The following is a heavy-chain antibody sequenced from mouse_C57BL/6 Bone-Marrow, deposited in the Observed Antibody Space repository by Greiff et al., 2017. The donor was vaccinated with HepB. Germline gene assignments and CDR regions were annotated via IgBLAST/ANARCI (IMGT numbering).Heavy chain of an antibody. CDR1: GYTFTDYY. J-gene: IGHJ3*01. V-gene: IGHV1-26*01. D-gene: IGHD1-1*01. CDR2: INPNNGGT. Sequence: VQLQQSGPELVKPGASVKISCKASGYTFTDYYMNWVKQSHVKSLEWIGDINPNNGGTSYNQKFKGKATLTVDKSSSTAYMELRSLTSEDSAVYYCARWTPYGGFAYWGQGTLVTVSA. CDR3: ARWTPYGGFAY.